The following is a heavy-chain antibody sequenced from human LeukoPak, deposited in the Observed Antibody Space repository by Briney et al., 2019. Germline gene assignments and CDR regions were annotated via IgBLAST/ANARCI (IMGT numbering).Heavy chain of an antibody. CDR1: GFTFSYYW. V-gene: IGHV3-7*01. D-gene: IGHD1-26*01. CDR3: VRWDDY. Sequence: GGSLRLSCAASGFTFSYYWMSWVRQAPGQGLEWVANIKQDGNEKYYVDSVKGRFTISRANAKNSLYLQMNSLRAEDTALYYCVRWDDYWGQGTLVTVSS. J-gene: IGHJ4*02. CDR2: IKQDGNEK.